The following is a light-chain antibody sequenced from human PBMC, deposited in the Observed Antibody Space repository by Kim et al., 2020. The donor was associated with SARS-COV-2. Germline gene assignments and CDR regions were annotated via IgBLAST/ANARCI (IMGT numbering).Light chain of an antibody. J-gene: IGLJ1*01. CDR1: KLGNKY. CDR2: QDT. Sequence: SYELTPPPSVSVSPGQTASITCSGDKLGNKYACWYQQKPGQSPVLVIYQDTKRPSGIPERFSGSNPGNTATLTISGTQAMDEADYYCQAWDSSTAVFGTGTKVTVL. CDR3: QAWDSSTAV. V-gene: IGLV3-1*01.